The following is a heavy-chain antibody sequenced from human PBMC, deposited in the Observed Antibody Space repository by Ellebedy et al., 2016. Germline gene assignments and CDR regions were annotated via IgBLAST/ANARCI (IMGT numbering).Heavy chain of an antibody. CDR3: AKVRSSEFYNKYDMDV. V-gene: IGHV3-30*18. D-gene: IGHD3-10*01. J-gene: IGHJ6*02. Sequence: GESLKISXAASRFMVRPYAIHWVRQAPGKGLEWAAVISDDGEDKDYADSVKGRFTISRDNSKIRVYLQMNSLRLEDTAVYYCAKVRSSEFYNKYDMDVWGQGTTVTVSS. CDR2: ISDDGEDK. CDR1: RFMVRPYA.